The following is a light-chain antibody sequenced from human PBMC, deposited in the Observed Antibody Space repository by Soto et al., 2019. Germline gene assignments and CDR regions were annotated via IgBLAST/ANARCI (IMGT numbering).Light chain of an antibody. V-gene: IGKV3-20*01. CDR2: GAS. J-gene: IGKJ5*01. CDR3: QQYGSSPIT. Sequence: EIVLTQSPATLSFSACERATLSFMASQSVSSYLAWYQQKPGQAPRLLIYGASSRATGIPDRFSGSGSGTDFTLTISRLEPEDFAVYYCQQYGSSPITFGQGTRLEIK. CDR1: QSVSSY.